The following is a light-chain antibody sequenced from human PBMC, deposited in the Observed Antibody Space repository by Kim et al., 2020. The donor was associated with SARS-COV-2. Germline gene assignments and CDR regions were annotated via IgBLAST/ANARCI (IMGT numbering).Light chain of an antibody. V-gene: IGLV2-11*01. Sequence: LTQPRSVSGSPGQSVTISCTGTSSDVGVYNFVSWYQQRPGKAPNLMIYDVSKRPSGVPDRFSASKSGNTATLTISGLQAEDEADYYCCSYAGSYTYVFGTGTKVTVL. J-gene: IGLJ1*01. CDR2: DVS. CDR1: SSDVGVYNF. CDR3: CSYAGSYTYV.